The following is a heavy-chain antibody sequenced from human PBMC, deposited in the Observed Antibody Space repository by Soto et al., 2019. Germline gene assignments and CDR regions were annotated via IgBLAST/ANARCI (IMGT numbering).Heavy chain of an antibody. J-gene: IGHJ4*02. CDR2: ISSSSDYT. Sequence: QVQGVESGGGLVKPGGSLRLSCAASGFTFSDYYMNWIRQAPGKGLEWVSYISSSSDYTKYEDSVKGRFTISRDNAKSSLDLQMNRLRAEDTAVYYCARGGVRGTTSRGQVYNWGQGTLVTVSS. CDR1: GFTFSDYY. CDR3: ARGGVRGTTSRGQVYN. D-gene: IGHD1-7*01. V-gene: IGHV3-11*06.